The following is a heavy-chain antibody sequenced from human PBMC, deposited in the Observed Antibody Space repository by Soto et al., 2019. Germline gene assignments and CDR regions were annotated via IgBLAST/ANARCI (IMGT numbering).Heavy chain of an antibody. Sequence: QVQLVQSGAEVKKPGSSVKVSCKASGGTFSSYAISWVRQAPGQGLEWMGGIIPIFGTANYAQKFQGRVTSTAEESTSTAYMELSSLRSEDTAVYYCARSRWSDTAMVSFFDYWGQGTLVTVSS. J-gene: IGHJ4*02. CDR3: ARSRWSDTAMVSFFDY. CDR1: GGTFSSYA. V-gene: IGHV1-69*01. D-gene: IGHD5-18*01. CDR2: IIPIFGTA.